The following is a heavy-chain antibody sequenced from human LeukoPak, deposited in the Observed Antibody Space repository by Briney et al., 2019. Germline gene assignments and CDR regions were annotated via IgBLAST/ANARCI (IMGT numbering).Heavy chain of an antibody. CDR3: ARPHLAAAGTKRFYYYYGMDV. D-gene: IGHD6-13*01. J-gene: IGHJ6*02. CDR2: IYPGDSDT. V-gene: IGHV5-51*01. Sequence: GESLKISCKGSGYSFTSYWIGWVRPMPGKGLEWMGIIYPGDSDTRYSPSFQGQVTISADKSISTAYLQWSSLKASDTAMYYCARPHLAAAGTKRFYYYYGMDVWGQGTTVTVSS. CDR1: GYSFTSYW.